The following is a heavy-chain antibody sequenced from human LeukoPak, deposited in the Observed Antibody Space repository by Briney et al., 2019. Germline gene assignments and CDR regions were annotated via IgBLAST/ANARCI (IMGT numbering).Heavy chain of an antibody. CDR1: GYTFTTYY. J-gene: IGHJ4*02. Sequence: GASVKVSCKASGYTFTTYYMHWVRQAPGQGLEWMGWINPNSGGTNYAQKFQGRVTMTRDTSISTAYMELSRLRSDDTAVYYCARWLPRAYYFDYWGQGTLVTVSS. CDR3: ARWLPRAYYFDY. CDR2: INPNSGGT. V-gene: IGHV1-2*02. D-gene: IGHD6-19*01.